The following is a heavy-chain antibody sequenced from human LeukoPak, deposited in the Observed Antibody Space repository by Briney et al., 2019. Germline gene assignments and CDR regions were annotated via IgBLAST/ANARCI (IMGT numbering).Heavy chain of an antibody. D-gene: IGHD1-1*01. CDR3: ARGPNWNPVDY. V-gene: IGHV3-48*01. CDR2: ISSSSSTI. Sequence: SGGSLRLSCAASGFTFSSYSMNWVRQAPGKGLEWVSYISSSSSTIYYADSVKGRFTISRDNAKNSLYLQMNSLRAEDTAVYYCARGPNWNPVDYWGQGTLVTVSS. CDR1: GFTFSSYS. J-gene: IGHJ4*02.